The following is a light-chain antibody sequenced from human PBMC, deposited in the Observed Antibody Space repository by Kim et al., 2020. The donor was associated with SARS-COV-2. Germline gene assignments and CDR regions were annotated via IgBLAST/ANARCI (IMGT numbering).Light chain of an antibody. V-gene: IGKV1-8*01. J-gene: IGKJ4*01. CDR3: QQYSSFPLT. CDR1: QYISSS. Sequence: STSAGDRVPISCRASQYISSSLAWYQQKAGTAPTLLIYTASALQSGVPSRFSGSGSGTDFTLPIIYLQSEDFATYYCQQYSSFPLTFGGGTKLEI. CDR2: TAS.